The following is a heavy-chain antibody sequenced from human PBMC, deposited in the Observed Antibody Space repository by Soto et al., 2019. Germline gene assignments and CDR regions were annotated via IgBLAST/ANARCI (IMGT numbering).Heavy chain of an antibody. D-gene: IGHD6-19*01. V-gene: IGHV3-30*18. CDR1: GFTFSSYG. CDR3: AKDVAAVAGPDYYYGMDV. J-gene: IGHJ6*02. CDR2: ISYDGSNK. Sequence: GGSLRLSCAASGFTFSSYGMHWVRQAPGKGLEWVAVISYDGSNKYYADSVKGRFTISRDNSKNTLYLQMNSLRAEDTAVYYCAKDVAAVAGPDYYYGMDVWGQGTTVTVS.